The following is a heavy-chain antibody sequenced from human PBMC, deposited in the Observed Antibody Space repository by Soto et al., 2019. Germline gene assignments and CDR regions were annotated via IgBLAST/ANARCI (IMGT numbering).Heavy chain of an antibody. CDR2: VKSKTDGGTT. J-gene: IGHJ4*02. CDR1: GLTFMNAW. CDR3: ITIAGSYIGEPFDH. Sequence: GGSLRLACAASGLTFMNAWMSWVRQAPGKGLEWVGRVKSKTDGGTTDYAAPVKGRFTISRDDSRNTVHLQMNSLKTEDTGVYYCITIAGSYIGEPFDHWGLGTLVTVSS. V-gene: IGHV3-15*01. D-gene: IGHD1-26*01.